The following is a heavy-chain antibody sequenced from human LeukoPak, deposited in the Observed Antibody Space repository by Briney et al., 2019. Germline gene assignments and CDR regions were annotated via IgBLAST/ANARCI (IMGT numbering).Heavy chain of an antibody. D-gene: IGHD3-10*01. CDR3: ARAKSRFGELMFYFDY. J-gene: IGHJ4*02. V-gene: IGHV1-8*01. Sequence: ASVKVSCKASGYTFTSYDINWVRPATGQALEWMGWLNPNSGNTGYAQKFQGRVTMTRNTSISTAYMELSSLRSEDTAVYYCARAKSRFGELMFYFDYWGQGTLVTVSS. CDR1: GYTFTSYD. CDR2: LNPNSGNT.